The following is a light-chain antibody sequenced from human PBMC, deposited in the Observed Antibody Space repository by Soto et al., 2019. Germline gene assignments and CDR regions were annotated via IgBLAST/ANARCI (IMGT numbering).Light chain of an antibody. CDR3: QQYRDNWT. J-gene: IGKJ1*01. CDR2: KAS. CDR1: QSISSW. V-gene: IGKV1-5*03. Sequence: DIRMTQSPSTLSASVGDRVTITCRASQSISSWLAWYQQKPGTAPKLLIYKASTLQSGVPSRFSGSGSGTEFTLTISSLQPDDSATYYCQQYRDNWTFVQGTKV.